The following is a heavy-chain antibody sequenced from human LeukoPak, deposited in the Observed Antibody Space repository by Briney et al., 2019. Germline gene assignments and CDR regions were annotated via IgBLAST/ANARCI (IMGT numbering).Heavy chain of an antibody. CDR3: AKDPHSSGWFNWFDP. Sequence: PGGSLRLSCAASGFTFSSYSMNWVCQAPGKGLEWVSYISSSSTIYYADSVKGRFTISRDNSKNTLYLQMNSLRAEDTAVYYCAKDPHSSGWFNWFDPWGQGTLVTVSS. D-gene: IGHD6-19*01. CDR2: ISSSSTI. CDR1: GFTFSSYS. J-gene: IGHJ5*02. V-gene: IGHV3-48*01.